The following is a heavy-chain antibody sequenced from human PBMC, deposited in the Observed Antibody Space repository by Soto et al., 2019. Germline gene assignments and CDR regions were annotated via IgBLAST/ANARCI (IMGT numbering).Heavy chain of an antibody. V-gene: IGHV3-53*02. J-gene: IGHJ4*02. Sequence: EVQLVETGGGLIQPGGSLRLSCAASGFTVSNDYMSWVRQAPGKGLEWVSLICSGGSTLYEDSVKGRFTISRDNSKNTLFLQMTSLRAVDTAVYFCASYTSLDYWGQGTLVTVSS. CDR3: ASYTSLDY. D-gene: IGHD2-2*02. CDR2: ICSGGST. CDR1: GFTVSNDY.